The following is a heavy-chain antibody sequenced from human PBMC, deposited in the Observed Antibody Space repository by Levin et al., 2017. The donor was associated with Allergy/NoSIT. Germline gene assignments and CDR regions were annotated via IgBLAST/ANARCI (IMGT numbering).Heavy chain of an antibody. Sequence: GGSLRLSCTASGFTFGDYTMSWFRQAPGKGLEWVGFIRNKAYGGTTAYAASVKGRFTISRDDSKSIAYLQMNSLKTEDTAEYYCTRDRLDYYDSSGYHNWFDPWGQGTLVTVSS. D-gene: IGHD3-22*01. CDR2: IRNKAYGGTT. J-gene: IGHJ5*02. V-gene: IGHV3-49*03. CDR1: GFTFGDYT. CDR3: TRDRLDYYDSSGYHNWFDP.